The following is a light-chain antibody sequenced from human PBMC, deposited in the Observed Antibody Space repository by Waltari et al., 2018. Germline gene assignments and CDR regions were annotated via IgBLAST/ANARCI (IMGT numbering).Light chain of an antibody. V-gene: IGKV1-27*01. CDR3: KKYDSAPLT. Sequence: DIQMTHSPSSLSASAGDTVTITCRASHDIDDFLAWYQQKPGEPPTLLISGASTLKPGVPSRFSGTGSGTHFALTINGLQPEDVASYFWKKYDSAPLTFGGGTKVEI. J-gene: IGKJ4*01. CDR2: GAS. CDR1: HDIDDF.